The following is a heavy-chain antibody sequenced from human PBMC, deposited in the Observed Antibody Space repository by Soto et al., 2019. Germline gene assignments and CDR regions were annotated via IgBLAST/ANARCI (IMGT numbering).Heavy chain of an antibody. V-gene: IGHV4-59*01. D-gene: IGHD1-20*01. CDR1: GGSISSYY. Sequence: SETLSLTCTVSGGSISSYYWSWIRQPPGKGLEWIGYIYCSGITNYNPSLKSRVTISVDTSKNQFSLKLSSVTAADTAVYYCARYKSNYYYGMDVWGQGTTVTVS. CDR2: IYCSGIT. J-gene: IGHJ6*02. CDR3: ARYKSNYYYGMDV.